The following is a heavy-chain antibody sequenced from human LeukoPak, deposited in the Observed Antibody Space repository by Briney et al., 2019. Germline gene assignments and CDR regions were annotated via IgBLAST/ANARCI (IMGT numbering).Heavy chain of an antibody. D-gene: IGHD1-26*01. CDR2: IYYSGST. Sequence: SETLSLTCTVSGGSISSYYWSWIRQPPGKGLEWIGYIYYSGSTNYNPSLKSRVTISVDTSKNQFSLKLSSVTAADTAVYYCAREVWGADNWFDPWGQGTLVTVSS. CDR1: GGSISSYY. CDR3: AREVWGADNWFDP. V-gene: IGHV4-59*01. J-gene: IGHJ5*02.